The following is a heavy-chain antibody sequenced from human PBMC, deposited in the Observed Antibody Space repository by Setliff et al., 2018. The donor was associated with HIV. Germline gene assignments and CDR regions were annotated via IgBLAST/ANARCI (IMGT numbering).Heavy chain of an antibody. J-gene: IGHJ6*03. CDR2: LYGTGGT. CDR1: GITFSNYW. CDR3: ARERWLRSHYYYYMDV. Sequence: GGSLRLSCAASGITFSNYWMHWVRQAPGKGLEWVSILYGTGGTYYADSVKGRFTISRDSSKSTLYLQMNSLRAEDTAVYYCARERWLRSHYYYYMDVWGKGTTVTVSS. D-gene: IGHD5-12*01. V-gene: IGHV3-53*01.